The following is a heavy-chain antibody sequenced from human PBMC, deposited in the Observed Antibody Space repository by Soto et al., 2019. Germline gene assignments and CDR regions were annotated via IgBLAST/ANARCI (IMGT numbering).Heavy chain of an antibody. CDR3: AKIKWATTGNSFDS. CDR2: VSSDGSNR. J-gene: IGHJ4*02. CDR1: GFSFARFD. D-gene: IGHD1-1*01. Sequence: LRLSCAGSGFSFARFDLHWVRQAPGKGLEWVAIVSSDGSNRYYADSVKGRFTISRDNSKNTLYLQMNSLRTEDTSLYYCAKIKWATTGNSFDSWSQGTLVTVSS. V-gene: IGHV3-30*18.